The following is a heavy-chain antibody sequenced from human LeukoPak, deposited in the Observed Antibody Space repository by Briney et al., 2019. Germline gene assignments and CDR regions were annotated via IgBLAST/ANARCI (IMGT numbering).Heavy chain of an antibody. J-gene: IGHJ4*02. CDR3: ARLEMATILFDY. V-gene: IGHV4-59*08. Sequence: SETLSLTFTVSGGSISSYYWSWIRQPPGKGLEWIGYIYYSGSTNYNPSLKSRVTISVDTSKNQFSLKLSSVTAADTAAYYCARLEMATILFDYWGQGTLVTVSS. D-gene: IGHD5-24*01. CDR2: IYYSGST. CDR1: GGSISSYY.